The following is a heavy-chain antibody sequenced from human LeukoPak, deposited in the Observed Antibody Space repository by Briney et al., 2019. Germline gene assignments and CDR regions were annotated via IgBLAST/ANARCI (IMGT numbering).Heavy chain of an antibody. V-gene: IGHV3-21*01. CDR3: ARFPSVVPAAYHYYYYYGMDV. Sequence: GGSLRLSCAASGFTFSSYSMNWVRQAPGKGLEWVSSISSSSSYIYYADSVKGRFTISRDNAKNSLYLQMNSLRAEDTAVYYCARFPSVVPAAYHYYYYYGMDVWGQGTTVTVSS. CDR1: GFTFSSYS. J-gene: IGHJ6*02. CDR2: ISSSSSYI. D-gene: IGHD2-2*01.